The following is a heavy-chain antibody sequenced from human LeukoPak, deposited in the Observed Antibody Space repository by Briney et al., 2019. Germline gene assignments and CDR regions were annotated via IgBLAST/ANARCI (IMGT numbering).Heavy chain of an antibody. D-gene: IGHD3-10*01. Sequence: PGRTLRLSCAASGFTFSSYSMNWVRQAPGKGLESVSYISSSSSTIYYANSVKGRFTISRDNAKNSLYLQMNSLRAEDTAVYYCARESYYYGSGSYYIPPDYFDYWGQGTLVTVSS. CDR1: GFTFSSYS. J-gene: IGHJ4*02. V-gene: IGHV3-48*04. CDR2: ISSSSSTI. CDR3: ARESYYYGSGSYYIPPDYFDY.